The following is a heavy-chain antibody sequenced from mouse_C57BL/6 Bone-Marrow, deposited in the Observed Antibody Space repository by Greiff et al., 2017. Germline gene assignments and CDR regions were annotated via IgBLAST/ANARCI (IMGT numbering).Heavy chain of an antibody. CDR3: TPQTAQALYYFDY. CDR2: IDPEDGDT. D-gene: IGHD3-2*02. V-gene: IGHV14-1*01. J-gene: IGHJ2*01. Sequence: EVQLQQSGAELVRPGASVKLSCTASGFNIKDYYMHWVKQRPEQGLEWIGRIDPEDGDTEYAPKFQGKATMTADTSSNTAYLQLSSLTSEDTAVYYCTPQTAQALYYFDYWGQGTTLTVSS. CDR1: GFNIKDYY.